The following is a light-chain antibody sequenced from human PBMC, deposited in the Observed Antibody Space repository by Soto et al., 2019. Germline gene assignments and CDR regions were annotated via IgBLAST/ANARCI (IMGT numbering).Light chain of an antibody. J-gene: IGLJ1*01. CDR3: GTWDDSLFSFV. CDR2: EVS. V-gene: IGLV2-8*01. CDR1: SSDVGGYNY. Sequence: QSALTQPPSASGSPGQSVTISCTGTSSDVGGYNYVSWYQQHPGKAPKLMIYEVSKRPSGVPDRFSGSKSGNTASLTVSGLQAEDEADYYCGTWDDSLFSFVFGPGTKLTVL.